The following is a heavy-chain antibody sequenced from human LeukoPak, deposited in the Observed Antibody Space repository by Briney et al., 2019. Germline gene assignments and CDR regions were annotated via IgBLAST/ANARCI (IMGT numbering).Heavy chain of an antibody. Sequence: ASVKVSCKASGYTFTSYGISWVRQAPGQGLEWMGWISAYNGNTNYAQKLQGRVTMTTDTSTSTAYMELRSLRSDDTAVYYCARGGGDYDFWSGYQGDYFDYWGQGTLVTVSS. CDR1: GYTFTSYG. CDR3: ARGGGDYDFWSGYQGDYFDY. J-gene: IGHJ4*02. D-gene: IGHD3-3*01. V-gene: IGHV1-18*01. CDR2: ISAYNGNT.